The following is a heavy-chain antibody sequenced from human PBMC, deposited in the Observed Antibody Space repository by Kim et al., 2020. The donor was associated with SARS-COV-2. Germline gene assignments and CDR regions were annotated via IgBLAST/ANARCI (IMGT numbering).Heavy chain of an antibody. V-gene: IGHV4-59*08. CDR2: IYYSGST. J-gene: IGHJ6*02. Sequence: SETLSLTCTVSGGSISSYYWSWIRQPPGKGLEWIGYIYYSGSTNYNPSLKSRVTISVDTSKNQFSLKLSSVTAADTAVYYCARGGGWFGELLSYGMDVWGQGTTVTVSS. CDR1: GGSISSYY. CDR3: ARGGGWFGELLSYGMDV. D-gene: IGHD3-10*01.